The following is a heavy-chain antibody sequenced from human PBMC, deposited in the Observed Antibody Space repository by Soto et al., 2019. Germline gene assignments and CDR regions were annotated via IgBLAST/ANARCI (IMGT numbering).Heavy chain of an antibody. Sequence: QVQLQESGPGLVKPSQTLSLTCTVSGASISSGDYYWSWIRQHPGRGLEWIGYIFYTGGTFYTPSXKXXVTMSVDTSKNQCSLKLTSVTAADTAVYFCARDRGATIFDFWGRGTLVTVSS. CDR3: ARDRGATIFDF. D-gene: IGHD5-12*01. CDR1: GASISSGDYY. CDR2: IFYTGGT. J-gene: IGHJ4*02. V-gene: IGHV4-31*03.